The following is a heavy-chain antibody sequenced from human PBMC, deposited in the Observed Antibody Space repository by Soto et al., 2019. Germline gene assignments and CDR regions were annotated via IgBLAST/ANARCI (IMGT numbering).Heavy chain of an antibody. Sequence: GESLKISCKGSGYSFTSYWIGWVRQMPWKGLEWMGIIYPGDSDTRYSPSFQGQVTISADKSISTAYLQWSSLKASDTAMYYCARPGYSSSWAGSTPYYGREVWGKRTTVTASS. D-gene: IGHD6-13*01. CDR2: IYPGDSDT. J-gene: IGHJ6*04. CDR3: ARPGYSSSWAGSTPYYGREV. CDR1: GYSFTSYW. V-gene: IGHV5-51*01.